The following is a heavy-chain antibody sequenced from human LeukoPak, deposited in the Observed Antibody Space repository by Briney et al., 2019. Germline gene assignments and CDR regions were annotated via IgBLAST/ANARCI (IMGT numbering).Heavy chain of an antibody. V-gene: IGHV3-23*01. CDR1: GFTFSSYA. D-gene: IGHD3-10*01. CDR3: AKADRGVEGY. J-gene: IGHJ4*02. Sequence: GGSLRLSCAASGFTFSSYAMSWVRQAPGKGLEWVSAISGSGGSTYYADSVRGRFTISRDSSNNTLYVESTSLGAKDTAVYSCAKADRGVEGYWGQGTLVTVSS. CDR2: ISGSGGST.